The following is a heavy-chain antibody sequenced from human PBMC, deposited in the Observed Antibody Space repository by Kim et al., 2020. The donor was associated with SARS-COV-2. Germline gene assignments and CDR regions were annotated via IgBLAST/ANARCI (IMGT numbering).Heavy chain of an antibody. CDR1: GFTFSDSN. V-gene: IGHV3-73*01. J-gene: IGHJ5*02. Sequence: GGSLRLSCAASGFTFSDSNIHWVRQASGKGLEWVGRIKDKGNNYATVYAASVKGRFTKSRDDSKNTAFLQMNSLKTEDTAVYYCTGYGLLEGWFDPWGQGTPVTVSS. D-gene: IGHD6-13*01. CDR2: IKDKGNNYAT. CDR3: TGYGLLEGWFDP.